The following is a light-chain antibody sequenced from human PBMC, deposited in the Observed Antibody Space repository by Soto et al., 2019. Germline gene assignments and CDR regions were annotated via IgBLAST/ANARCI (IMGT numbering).Light chain of an antibody. V-gene: IGKV1-27*01. Sequence: DIQMTQSPSSLSASVGDRVTITCRASQGISNYLAWYQQKPGKVPKLLIYAASTLQSGVPSRFIGSGSRTDFTLTISSLQPEDVATYYCQKYNSAPRTFGQGTKVEIK. J-gene: IGKJ1*01. CDR2: AAS. CDR3: QKYNSAPRT. CDR1: QGISNY.